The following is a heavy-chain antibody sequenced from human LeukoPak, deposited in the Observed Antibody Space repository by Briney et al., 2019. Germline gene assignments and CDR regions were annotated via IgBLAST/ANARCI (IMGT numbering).Heavy chain of an antibody. J-gene: IGHJ3*02. CDR2: IYYTGST. CDR1: GGSISSSY. Sequence: KPSETLSLTCTVSGGSISSSYWSWIRQPPGKGLEWIGYIYYTGSTNYNPSLKSRVTISVDTSKNQFSLKLSSVTAADTAVYYCARLIPGPNDAFDIWGQGTMVTVSS. V-gene: IGHV4-59*08. CDR3: ARLIPGPNDAFDI.